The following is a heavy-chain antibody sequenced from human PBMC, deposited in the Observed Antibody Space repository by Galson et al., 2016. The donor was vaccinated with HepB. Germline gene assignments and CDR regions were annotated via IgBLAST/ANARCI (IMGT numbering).Heavy chain of an antibody. CDR2: INHSGTT. D-gene: IGHD3/OR15-3a*01. CDR1: GGSFSGYY. CDR3: ARGRSLTWTRLNNWFDP. Sequence: ETLSLTCAVNGGSFSGYYWTWIRQPPGKGLEWIGEINHSGTTNYNPSVTSRVTMSVDTSNNHFVLNLRSLTAADTAVYYCARGRSLTWTRLNNWFDPWGQGTLVTVSS. J-gene: IGHJ5*02. V-gene: IGHV4-34*01.